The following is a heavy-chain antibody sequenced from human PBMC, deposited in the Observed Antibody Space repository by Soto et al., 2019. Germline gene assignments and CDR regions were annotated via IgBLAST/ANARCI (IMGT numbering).Heavy chain of an antibody. Sequence: PSETLSLTCTVSGGSISRGGYYWIWIRQHPGKGLEWIGYIYYSGSTYYNPSLKSRVTISVDLSKNRFSLRLSSVTTADTALYYCARTTAVPNTLRSRYFFDYWGQGTLVTVSS. V-gene: IGHV4-61*08. CDR3: ARTTAVPNTLRSRYFFDY. J-gene: IGHJ4*02. CDR1: GGSISRGGYY. CDR2: IYYSGST. D-gene: IGHD4-17*01.